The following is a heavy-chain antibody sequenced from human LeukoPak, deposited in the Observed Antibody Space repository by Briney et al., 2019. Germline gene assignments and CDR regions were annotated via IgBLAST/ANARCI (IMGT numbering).Heavy chain of an antibody. D-gene: IGHD2-2*01. CDR2: ISGSGGST. Sequence: GGSLRLSCAASGFTFSSYAMSWVRQAPGKGLEWVSAISGSGGSTYYADSVKGRFTISRDSSKNTLYLQMNSLRAEDTAVYYCATSPCSSTSCLYYYYGMDVWGQGTTVTVSS. CDR1: GFTFSSYA. V-gene: IGHV3-23*01. J-gene: IGHJ6*02. CDR3: ATSPCSSTSCLYYYYGMDV.